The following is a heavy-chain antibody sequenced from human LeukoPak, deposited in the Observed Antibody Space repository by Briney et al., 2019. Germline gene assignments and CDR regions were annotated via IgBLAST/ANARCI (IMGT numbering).Heavy chain of an antibody. CDR3: AKDVNNWNPYYFDY. D-gene: IGHD1-20*01. CDR1: GFTFSSYA. Sequence: PGGSLRLSCAASGFTFSSYAMHWVRQAPGKGLEWVAVISYDGSNKYYADSVKGRFTISRDNSKNTLYLQMNSLRAEDTAVYYCAKDVNNWNPYYFDYWGQGTLVTVSS. J-gene: IGHJ4*02. CDR2: ISYDGSNK. V-gene: IGHV3-30-3*01.